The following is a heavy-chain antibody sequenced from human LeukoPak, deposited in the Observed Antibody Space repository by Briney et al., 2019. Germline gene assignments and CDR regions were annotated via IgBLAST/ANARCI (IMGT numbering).Heavy chain of an antibody. J-gene: IGHJ5*02. CDR1: GLTLRSYG. D-gene: IGHD6-13*01. Sequence: GGSLRLSCEASGLTLRSYGMHWVRQAPGKGLQWMAVIWHDGIQKYYLDSVKGRFTISRDTSKNMLYMQMNSLRAEDTAVYYCVAAVAEGWFDPWGQGTLVTVSS. CDR3: VAAVAEGWFDP. V-gene: IGHV3-33*01. CDR2: IWHDGIQK.